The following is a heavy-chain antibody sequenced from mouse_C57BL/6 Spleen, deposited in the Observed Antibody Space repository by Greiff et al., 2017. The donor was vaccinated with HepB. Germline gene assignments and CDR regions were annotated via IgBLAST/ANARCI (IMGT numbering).Heavy chain of an antibody. CDR1: GYSITSGYY. D-gene: IGHD1-1*01. CDR3: ARDPLYGSSYDGWYFDV. J-gene: IGHJ1*03. Sequence: VQLQQSGPGLVKPSQSLSLTCSVTGYSITSGYYWNWIRQFPGNKLEWMGYISYDGSNNYNPSLKNRISITRDTSKNQFFLKLNSVTTEDTATYYCARDPLYGSSYDGWYFDVWGTGTTVTVSS. CDR2: ISYDGSN. V-gene: IGHV3-6*01.